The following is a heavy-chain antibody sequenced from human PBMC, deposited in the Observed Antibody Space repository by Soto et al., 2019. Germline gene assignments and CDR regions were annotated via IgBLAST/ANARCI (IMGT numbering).Heavy chain of an antibody. Sequence: ASVKVSCKASGYTFTKFHIHWVRQAPGQGLEWMGMIDPSGGVTRDAQRFQGRITMTSDTSTSSVYMELRGLTSEDTAVYYCARSSSSWDDAFDIWGQGTMVTVS. J-gene: IGHJ3*02. V-gene: IGHV1-46*01. D-gene: IGHD6-13*01. CDR1: GYTFTKFH. CDR2: IDPSGGVT. CDR3: ARSSSSWDDAFDI.